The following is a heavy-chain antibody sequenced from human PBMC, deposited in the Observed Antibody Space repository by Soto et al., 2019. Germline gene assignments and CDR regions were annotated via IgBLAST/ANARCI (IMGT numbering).Heavy chain of an antibody. V-gene: IGHV4-31*03. CDR2: VYYSGSS. Sequence: SETLSLTCTVSGDSISGGASFWSWIRQPPGKGLEWIANVYYSGSSYYNPSLKSRLTISVDTTKNQFSLQLKSMTAADTAVYYCAKLSCTSSTCYFPGWFDPWGQGPLVTAPQ. CDR1: GDSISGGASF. J-gene: IGHJ5*02. D-gene: IGHD2-2*01. CDR3: AKLSCTSSTCYFPGWFDP.